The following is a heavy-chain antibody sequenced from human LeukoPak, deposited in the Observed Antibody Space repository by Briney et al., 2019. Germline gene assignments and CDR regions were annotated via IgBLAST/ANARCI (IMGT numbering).Heavy chain of an antibody. J-gene: IGHJ5*02. V-gene: IGHV3-30*02. CDR2: IRYDGSNK. CDR1: GFTFGTSG. D-gene: IGHD1-26*01. CDR3: AKDNFVGATEGNWFDP. Sequence: PGGSLRLSCAASGFTFGTSGMHWVRQAPGKGLEWVAFIRYDGSNKYYGDPVKGRFTISRDNSKNTLDLQMNSLRDEDTAVYYCAKDNFVGATEGNWFDPWGQGTLVTVSS.